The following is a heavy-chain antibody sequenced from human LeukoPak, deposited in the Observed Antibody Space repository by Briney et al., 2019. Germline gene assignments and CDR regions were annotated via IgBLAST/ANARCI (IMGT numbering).Heavy chain of an antibody. D-gene: IGHD3-10*01. Sequence: SETLSLTCAVYGGSFNGYYWSWIRQPPGKGLEWIGEINHSGSTNYNPSLKSRVTVSVDKSKNQFSLKLSSVTAADTAVYYCTGNYYGSGSYADFDYWGQGTLVTVSS. V-gene: IGHV4-34*01. CDR1: GGSFNGYY. CDR2: INHSGST. CDR3: TGNYYGSGSYADFDY. J-gene: IGHJ4*02.